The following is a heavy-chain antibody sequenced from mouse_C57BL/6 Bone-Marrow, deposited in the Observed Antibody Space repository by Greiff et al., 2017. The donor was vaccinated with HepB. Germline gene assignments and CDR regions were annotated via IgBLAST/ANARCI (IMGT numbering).Heavy chain of an antibody. V-gene: IGHV1-82*01. Sequence: QVHVKQSGPELVKPGASVKISCKASGYAFSSSWMNWVKQRPGKGLEWIGRIYPGDGDTNYNGKFKGKATLTADKSSSTAYMQLSSLTSEDSAVYFCARGVTYYFRDVWGTGTTVTVSS. D-gene: IGHD2-2*01. CDR2: IYPGDGDT. CDR1: GYAFSSSW. CDR3: ARGVTYYFRDV. J-gene: IGHJ1*03.